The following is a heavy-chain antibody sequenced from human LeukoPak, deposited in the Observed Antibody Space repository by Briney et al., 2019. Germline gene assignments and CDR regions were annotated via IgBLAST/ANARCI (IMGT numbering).Heavy chain of an antibody. CDR1: GFTLSNYA. Sequence: GSLRLSCAASGFTLSNYAMHWVRQPAGEGLEWVSALGTAGDTFYPGSVKGRFTISRDNAKESLFLQMNSLRAEDTAVYYCARQNTPHGNFDYWGQGTLVTVSS. CDR2: LGTAGDT. J-gene: IGHJ4*02. CDR3: ARQNTPHGNFDY. V-gene: IGHV3-13*01. D-gene: IGHD5-24*01.